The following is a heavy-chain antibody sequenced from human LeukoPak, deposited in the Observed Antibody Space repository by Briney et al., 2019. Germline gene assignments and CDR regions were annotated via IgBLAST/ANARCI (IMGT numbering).Heavy chain of an antibody. CDR1: GFTFSRYW. CDR2: IWYDGSNK. CDR3: ARVSGYSGTWYVDY. Sequence: GGSLRLSCAASGFTFSRYWMHWVRQAPGKGLEWVAIIWYDGSNKYYADFVKGRFTTSRDNSKNTLYLQMNSLRADDTAVYYCARVSGYSGTWYVDYWGQGTLVTVSS. J-gene: IGHJ4*02. D-gene: IGHD6-13*01. V-gene: IGHV3-33*08.